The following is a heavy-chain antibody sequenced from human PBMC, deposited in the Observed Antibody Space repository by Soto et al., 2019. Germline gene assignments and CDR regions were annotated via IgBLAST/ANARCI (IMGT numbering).Heavy chain of an antibody. J-gene: IGHJ5*02. Sequence: SETLSLTCTVSGGAINSYYWTWIRQPAGKGLEWIGRIYSSGSTKYNPSLQSRVTMSLDTSKNQFSLRLTSVTAADTAVYYCARGQRFSDWFDPWGQGTLVTVSS. D-gene: IGHD3-3*01. CDR1: GGAINSYY. CDR2: IYSSGST. V-gene: IGHV4-4*07. CDR3: ARGQRFSDWFDP.